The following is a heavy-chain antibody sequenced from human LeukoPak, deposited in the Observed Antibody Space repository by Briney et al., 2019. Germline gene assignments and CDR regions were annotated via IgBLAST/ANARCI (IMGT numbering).Heavy chain of an antibody. J-gene: IGHJ4*02. Sequence: GGSLRLSCAASGFTVSSNYMSWVRQAPGKGLEWMGIIYPGDSDTRYSPSFQGQVTISADKSISTAYLQWSSLKASDTAMYYCARQLYYYGSGSILFDYWGQGTLVTVSS. D-gene: IGHD3-10*01. CDR1: GFTVSSNY. CDR3: ARQLYYYGSGSILFDY. CDR2: IYPGDSDT. V-gene: IGHV5-51*01.